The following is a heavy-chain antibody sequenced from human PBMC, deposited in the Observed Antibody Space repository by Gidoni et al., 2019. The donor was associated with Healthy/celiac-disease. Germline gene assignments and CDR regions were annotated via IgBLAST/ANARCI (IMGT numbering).Heavy chain of an antibody. J-gene: IGHJ4*02. V-gene: IGHV1-46*01. D-gene: IGHD5-12*01. CDR3: ARGIEIEDGYTPESDY. CDR2: INPSGGST. Sequence: QVQLVQSGAEVKKPGAAVQVSCKASGDTFPSYYMHWVRQAPGQGLEWIGIINPSGGSTSYAQKFQGRVTMTRDTSTSTVYMELSSLRSEDTAVYYCARGIEIEDGYTPESDYWGQGTLVTVSS. CDR1: GDTFPSYY.